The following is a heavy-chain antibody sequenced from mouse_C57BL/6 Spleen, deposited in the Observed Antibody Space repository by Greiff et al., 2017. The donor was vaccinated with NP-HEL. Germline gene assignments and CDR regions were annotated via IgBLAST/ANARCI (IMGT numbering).Heavy chain of an antibody. D-gene: IGHD4-1*01. J-gene: IGHJ1*03. V-gene: IGHV10-1*01. CDR3: VREGSLGAYWYFDV. Sequence: EVQLVESGGGLVQPKGSLKLSCAASGFSFNTYAMNWVRQAPGKGLEWVARIRSKSNNYATYYADSVKDRFTISRDDSESMLYLQMNNLKTEDTAMYYCVREGSLGAYWYFDVWGTGTTVTVSS. CDR1: GFSFNTYA. CDR2: IRSKSNNYAT.